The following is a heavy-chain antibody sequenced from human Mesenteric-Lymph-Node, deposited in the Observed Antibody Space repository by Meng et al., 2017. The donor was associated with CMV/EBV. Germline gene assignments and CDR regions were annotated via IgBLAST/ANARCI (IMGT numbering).Heavy chain of an antibody. Sequence: GESLKISCAASGFTFSTYAMNWVRQAPGKGLEWVSSISGSTSTNTYYADSVGGRFTISRDNAKNTLYLQMNSLRVEDTAVYYCARSGSYLAEYFQHWGQGTLVTVSS. J-gene: IGHJ1*01. D-gene: IGHD1-26*01. CDR3: ARSGSYLAEYFQH. CDR1: GFTFSTYA. CDR2: ISGSTSTNT. V-gene: IGHV3-21*01.